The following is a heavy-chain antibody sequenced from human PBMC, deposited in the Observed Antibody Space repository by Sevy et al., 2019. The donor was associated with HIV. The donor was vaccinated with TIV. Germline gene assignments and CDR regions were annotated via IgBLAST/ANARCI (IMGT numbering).Heavy chain of an antibody. CDR3: AQWPHSEPIPYGDHYYFDY. CDR1: GGTFSSYA. J-gene: IGHJ4*02. Sequence: ASVKVSCKASGGTFSSYAISWVRQAPGQGLEWMGGIIPIFGTANYAQKFQGRVTITADESTRTAYMELSSLRSEDTAVYYCAQWPHSEPIPYGDHYYFDYWGQGTLVTVSS. D-gene: IGHD4-17*01. V-gene: IGHV1-69*13. CDR2: IIPIFGTA.